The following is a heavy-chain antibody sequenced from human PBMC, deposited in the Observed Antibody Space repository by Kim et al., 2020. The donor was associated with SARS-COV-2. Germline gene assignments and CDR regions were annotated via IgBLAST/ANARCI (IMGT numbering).Heavy chain of an antibody. J-gene: IGHJ4*02. CDR1: GGSISSYY. CDR2: IYYSGST. CDR3: ASGWGIAVAGPGLDY. V-gene: IGHV4-59*13. D-gene: IGHD6-19*01. Sequence: SETLSLTCTVSGGSISSYYWSWIRQPPGKGLEWIGYIYYSGSTNYNPSLKSRVTISVDTSKNQFSLKLSSVTAADTAVYYCASGWGIAVAGPGLDYWGQGTLVTVSS.